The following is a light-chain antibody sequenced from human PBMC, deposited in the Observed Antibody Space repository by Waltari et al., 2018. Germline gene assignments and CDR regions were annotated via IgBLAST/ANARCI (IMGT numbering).Light chain of an antibody. CDR3: HQYGISPPFT. Sequence: EIVLTQSPATLSLSPGERATRSCRARHSSSSSFLAWYQQKPGQAPRLLIYDTFSRALGIPDRFSGSGSGTDFTLTISRLEPEDFAVYYCHQYGISPPFTFGPGTRVEI. CDR2: DTF. J-gene: IGKJ3*01. V-gene: IGKV3-20*01. CDR1: HSSSSSF.